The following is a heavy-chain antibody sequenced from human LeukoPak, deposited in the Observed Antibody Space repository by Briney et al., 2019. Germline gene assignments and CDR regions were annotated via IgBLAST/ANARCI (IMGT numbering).Heavy chain of an antibody. J-gene: IGHJ6*03. Sequence: PGGSLRLSCAASGFTFSSYWMSWVRQAPGKGLEWVANIKQDGSEKYYVDSVKGRFTISRDNAKNSLYLQINSLRAEDTALYYCARVVEYSYGLGDYYYYMDVWGKGTTVTVSS. CDR1: GFTFSSYW. D-gene: IGHD5-18*01. CDR2: IKQDGSEK. CDR3: ARVVEYSYGLGDYYYYMDV. V-gene: IGHV3-7*03.